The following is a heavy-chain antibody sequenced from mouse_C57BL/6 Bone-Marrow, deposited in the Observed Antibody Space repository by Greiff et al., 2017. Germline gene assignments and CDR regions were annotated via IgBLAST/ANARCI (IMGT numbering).Heavy chain of an antibody. CDR2: IFPGSGST. D-gene: IGHD2-4*01. J-gene: IGHJ4*01. CDR3: ARSYDYDGYYAMDY. CDR1: GYTFTDYY. Sequence: QVQLQQSGPELVKPGASVKISCKASGYTFTDYYINWVKQRPGQGLEWIGWIFPGSGSTYYNEKFKGKATLTVDKASSTAYMLLSSLTAEDSAVYFCARSYDYDGYYAMDYWGQGTSVTVSS. V-gene: IGHV1-75*01.